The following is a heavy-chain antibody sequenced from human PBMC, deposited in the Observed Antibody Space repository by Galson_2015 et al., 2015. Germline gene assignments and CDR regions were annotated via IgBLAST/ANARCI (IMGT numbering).Heavy chain of an antibody. V-gene: IGHV1-24*01. CDR1: GYTLTALS. J-gene: IGHJ3*02. CDR3: ATGLYGDYDGAWRAFDI. CDR2: FDPEDGET. Sequence: SCKVSGYTLTALSMHWVRQAPGKGLAWMGGFDPEDGETIYAQKFQGRVTMTEDTFTDTAYMELSSLRSEDTAVYYCATGLYGDYDGAWRAFDIWGQGTMVTVSS. D-gene: IGHD4-17*01.